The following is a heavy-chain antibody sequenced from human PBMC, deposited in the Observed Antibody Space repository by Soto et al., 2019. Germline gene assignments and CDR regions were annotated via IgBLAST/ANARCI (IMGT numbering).Heavy chain of an antibody. D-gene: IGHD3-22*01. J-gene: IGHJ1*01. CDR2: IIPIFGTV. V-gene: IGHV1-69*12. CDR1: GGTFSNYA. Sequence: QVQLVQSGAEVKKTGSSVKVSCKASGGTFSNYALDWVRQAPGQGLEWMGGIIPIFGTVRHAQNFQGRVTITADESTATAYMELSSLRYEDTAMYYCATGGERDYYDHSGWWWGQGTLVTVSS. CDR3: ATGGERDYYDHSGWW.